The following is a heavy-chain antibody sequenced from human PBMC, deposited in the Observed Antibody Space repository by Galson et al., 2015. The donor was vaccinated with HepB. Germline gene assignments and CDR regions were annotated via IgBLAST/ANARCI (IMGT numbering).Heavy chain of an antibody. CDR2: VDPSGDRT. V-gene: IGHV1-46*01. D-gene: IGHD2-2*01. J-gene: IGHJ4*02. Sequence: SVKVSCKASGYTFTNYYIHWVQQAPGQGLECMGIVDPSGDRTTYAQQFQGRVTMTSDTSTSTVYMDLSSLRSDDTAVYYCARGGCRGSSCYYDNWGQGALVTVSS. CDR1: GYTFTNYY. CDR3: ARGGCRGSSCYYDN.